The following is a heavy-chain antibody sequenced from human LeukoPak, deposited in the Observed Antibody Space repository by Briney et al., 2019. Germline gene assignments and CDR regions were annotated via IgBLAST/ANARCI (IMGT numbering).Heavy chain of an antibody. Sequence: GGSLRLSCAASGFIFSNYAMSWVRQAPGRGLEWVSAISGGGGSTYYADSVKGRFTISRDNSKNTLYLQMNSLRAEDTAVYYCASQTEYAGGWVDYWGQGTLVTVSS. CDR1: GFIFSNYA. D-gene: IGHD6-19*01. J-gene: IGHJ4*02. CDR2: ISGGGGST. V-gene: IGHV3-23*01. CDR3: ASQTEYAGGWVDY.